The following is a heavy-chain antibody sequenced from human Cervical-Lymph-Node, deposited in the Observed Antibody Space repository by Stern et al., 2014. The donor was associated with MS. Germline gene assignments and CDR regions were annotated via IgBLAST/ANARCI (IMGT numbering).Heavy chain of an antibody. D-gene: IGHD5-24*01. CDR1: GGAINSGGYY. J-gene: IGHJ4*02. V-gene: IGHV4-31*03. Sequence: VQLVESGPGLVKPSQTLSLTCTVSGGAINSGGYYWSWIRQQPEKGLEWIGYIYYRGSTYYNTSLKSRVTISVDTSKNQFSLKLSSVTAADTAVYYCAREQLWSRDGYNSYYFDYWGQGTLVTVSS. CDR3: AREQLWSRDGYNSYYFDY. CDR2: IYYRGST.